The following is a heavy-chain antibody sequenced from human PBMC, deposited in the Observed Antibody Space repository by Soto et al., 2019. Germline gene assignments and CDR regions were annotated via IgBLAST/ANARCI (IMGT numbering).Heavy chain of an antibody. CDR1: GYIFTSFW. J-gene: IGHJ6*02. CDR3: ARLRLTFYCSRNSRYTMDF. CDR2: IHPGDSDT. V-gene: IGHV5-51*01. Sequence: GESLKISCKGSGYIFTSFWIGWVRQMPGKGLEWMGLIHPGDSDTRYSPSFQGQVTISADKSISTAYLQWGSLKASDTAMYYCARLRLTFYCSRNSRYTMDFWGQGTSLTVSS. D-gene: IGHD2-2*02.